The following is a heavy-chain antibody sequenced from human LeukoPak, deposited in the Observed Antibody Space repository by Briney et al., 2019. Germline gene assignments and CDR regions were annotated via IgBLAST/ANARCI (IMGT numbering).Heavy chain of an antibody. CDR3: TCLGGNTLNFDY. Sequence: GGSLRLSCAASGFTFSNAWMTWVRQAPGKGLEWVGRIKSKTDGGTTDYAAPVKGRFTISRDDSKNTLYLQMNSLKTEDTAVYYCTCLGGNTLNFDYWGQGTLVIVSS. J-gene: IGHJ4*02. CDR1: GFTFSNAW. CDR2: IKSKTDGGTT. D-gene: IGHD4-23*01. V-gene: IGHV3-15*01.